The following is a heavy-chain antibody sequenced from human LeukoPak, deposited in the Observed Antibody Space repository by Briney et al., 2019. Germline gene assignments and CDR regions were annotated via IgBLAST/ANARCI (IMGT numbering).Heavy chain of an antibody. CDR2: IFSGGAT. J-gene: IGHJ5*02. CDR1: GFTVSSSY. Sequence: GGSLRLSCAASGFTVSSSYMSWVRQAPGKGLEWVSVIFSGGATYYADSVKGRFTVSRDSSKSTLYLHMNSLRAEDTAVYYCARDPGVSGWYWGSSWGQGTLVTVSS. D-gene: IGHD6-19*01. CDR3: ARDPGVSGWYWGSS. V-gene: IGHV3-53*01.